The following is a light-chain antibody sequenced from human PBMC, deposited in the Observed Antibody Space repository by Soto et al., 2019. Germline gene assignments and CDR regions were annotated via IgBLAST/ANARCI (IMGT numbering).Light chain of an antibody. CDR1: SSDVGGYDY. CDR3: SSYAGRTLYV. Sequence: QSVLTQPPSASGSPGQSVTISCTGTSSDVGGYDYVSWYQQRPGKAPKLLIHEVTKRPSGVPDRFSGSKSGNTASLTVSGLQAEDEADYDCSSYAGRTLYVFGTGTKVTVL. V-gene: IGLV2-8*01. CDR2: EVT. J-gene: IGLJ1*01.